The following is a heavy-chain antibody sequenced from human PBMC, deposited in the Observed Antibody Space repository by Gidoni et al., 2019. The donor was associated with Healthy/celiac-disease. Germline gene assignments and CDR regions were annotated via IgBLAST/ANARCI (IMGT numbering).Heavy chain of an antibody. V-gene: IGHV1-3*01. Sequence: QVQLVQSGAEVKKPGASVKVSCKASGYTFTSSAMPWGRQAPGQRLEWMGWINAGKGNTKYSQKFQGRVTITRETSASTAYMELSSLRSEDTGVYYCARGRGVGGQTYYYYYMDVWGKGTTVTVSS. J-gene: IGHJ6*03. CDR2: INAGKGNT. D-gene: IGHD3-16*01. CDR1: GYTFTSSA. CDR3: ARGRGVGGQTYYYYYMDV.